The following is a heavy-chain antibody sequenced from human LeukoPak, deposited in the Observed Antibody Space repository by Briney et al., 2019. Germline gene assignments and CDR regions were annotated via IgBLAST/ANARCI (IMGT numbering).Heavy chain of an antibody. Sequence: PGGSLRLSCAASGFTFSSYRMHWVRQAPGKGLEWVAVIWYDGSNKYYADSVKGRFTISRDSSKNTLYLQMNSLRAEDTAVYYCARLATIMVAFDYWGQGTLVTVSS. V-gene: IGHV3-33*01. CDR2: IWYDGSNK. CDR1: GFTFSSYR. D-gene: IGHD2-8*01. J-gene: IGHJ4*02. CDR3: ARLATIMVAFDY.